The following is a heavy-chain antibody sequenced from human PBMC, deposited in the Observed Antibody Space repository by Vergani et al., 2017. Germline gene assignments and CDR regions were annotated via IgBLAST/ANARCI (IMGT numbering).Heavy chain of an antibody. D-gene: IGHD3-9*01. Sequence: QVQLVQSGAEVKKPGSSVKVSCKASGGTFSSYAISWVRQAPGQGLERMGGIIPIFGTANYAQKFQGRVPITADESTSTADMELSSLRSEDTAVYYCARATAIYGFDPWGQGTLVTVSS. CDR3: ARATAIYGFDP. V-gene: IGHV1-69*01. CDR2: IIPIFGTA. CDR1: GGTFSSYA. J-gene: IGHJ5*02.